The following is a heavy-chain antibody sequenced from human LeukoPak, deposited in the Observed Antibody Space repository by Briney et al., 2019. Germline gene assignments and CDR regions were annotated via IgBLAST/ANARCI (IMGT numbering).Heavy chain of an antibody. V-gene: IGHV4-30-4*08. J-gene: IGHJ3*02. D-gene: IGHD2-2*01. Sequence: SETLSLTCTVSGGSISSGDYYWSWIRQPPGKGLEWIGYIYYSGSTYYNPSLKSRVTISVDTSKNQFSLKLSSVTAADTAVYYCARVSSSPSAFDIWDQGTMVTVSS. CDR2: IYYSGST. CDR3: ARVSSSPSAFDI. CDR1: GGSISSGDYY.